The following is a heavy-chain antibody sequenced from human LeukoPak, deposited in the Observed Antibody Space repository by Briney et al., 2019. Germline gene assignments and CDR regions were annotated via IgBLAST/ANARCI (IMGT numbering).Heavy chain of an antibody. CDR1: GYTFTSYG. CDR2: ISAYNGNT. V-gene: IGHV1-18*01. D-gene: IGHD6-19*01. J-gene: IGHJ4*02. CDR3: ATSISSGWYTWDY. Sequence: ASVKVSCKASGYTFTSYGISWVRQAPGQGLEWMGWISAYNGNTNYAQKFQGRVTMTRDTSTSTVYMELSRLRSDDTAVYYCATSISSGWYTWDYWGQGTLVTVSS.